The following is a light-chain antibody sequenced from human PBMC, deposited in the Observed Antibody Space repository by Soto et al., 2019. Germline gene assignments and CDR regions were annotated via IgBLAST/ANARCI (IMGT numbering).Light chain of an antibody. CDR2: SAS. V-gene: IGKV1-9*01. CDR3: QQLHTYSFT. CDR1: QGISSY. Sequence: DIQLTQSPSFLSVSVGERVTISCRASQGISSYLAWYQQKPGEAPKLLIYSASTLQSGVPSRFSGSGSGTEFPLTISRLQPEDFATYFCQQLHTYSFTFGPGTKVDFK. J-gene: IGKJ3*01.